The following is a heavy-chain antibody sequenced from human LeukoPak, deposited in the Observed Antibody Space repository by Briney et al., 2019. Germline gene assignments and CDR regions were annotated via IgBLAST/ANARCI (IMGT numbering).Heavy chain of an antibody. CDR2: MNPNSGNT. V-gene: IGHV1-8*03. D-gene: IGHD6-13*01. CDR3: ARGTRYSSSWNDYYYYYYMDV. Sequence: ASVKVSCKASGYTFTSYDINWVRQATGQGLEWMGWMNPNSGNTGYAQKFQGRVTITRNTSISTAYMELSSLRSEDTAVYYCARGTRYSSSWNDYYYYYYMDVWGKGTTVTVSS. J-gene: IGHJ6*03. CDR1: GYTFTSYD.